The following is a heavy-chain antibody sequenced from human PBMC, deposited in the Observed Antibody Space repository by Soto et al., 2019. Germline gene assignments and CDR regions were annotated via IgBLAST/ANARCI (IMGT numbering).Heavy chain of an antibody. J-gene: IGHJ5*02. D-gene: IGHD2-8*01. CDR3: ARDRMYALGP. CDR2: IYYSGST. Sequence: PSETLSLTCTVSGGSISSYYWSWIRQPPGKGLEWIGYIYYSGSTNYNPSLKSRVTISVDTSKNQFSLKLSSATAADTAVYYCARDRMYALGPWGQGTLVTSPQ. V-gene: IGHV4-59*01. CDR1: GGSISSYY.